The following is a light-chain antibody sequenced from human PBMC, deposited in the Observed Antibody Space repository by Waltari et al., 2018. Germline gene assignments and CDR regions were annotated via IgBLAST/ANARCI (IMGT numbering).Light chain of an antibody. CDR2: NNS. J-gene: IGLJ3*02. CDR1: SSNIGAGHD. CDR3: QSYDDSLSGYV. Sequence: QSVLTQPPSVSGAPGQRVTISCTGSSSNIGAGHDVHWYQQLPGRAPRPLISNNSHRPAGVPDRISGSNSGTSASLVITGLQAEDEAEFSCQSYDDSLSGYVFGGGTKLTVL. V-gene: IGLV1-40*01.